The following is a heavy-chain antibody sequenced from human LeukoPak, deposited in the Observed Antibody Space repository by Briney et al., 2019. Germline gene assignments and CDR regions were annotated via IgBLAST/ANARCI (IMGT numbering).Heavy chain of an antibody. J-gene: IGHJ5*02. CDR3: ARRNAGIVGPKNWFDP. CDR1: GGSFSGYY. V-gene: IGHV4-34*01. D-gene: IGHD1-26*01. Sequence: SETLYLTCAVYGGSFSGYYWSWIRQPPGKGLEWIGEINHSGSTNYNPSLKSRVTISVDTSKNQFSLKLSSVTAADTAVYYCARRNAGIVGPKNWFDPWGQGTLVTVSS. CDR2: INHSGST.